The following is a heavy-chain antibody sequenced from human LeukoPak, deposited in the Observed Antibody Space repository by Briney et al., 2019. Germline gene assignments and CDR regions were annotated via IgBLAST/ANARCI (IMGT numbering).Heavy chain of an antibody. CDR3: ARKRPRGSIAVAGTGWFDP. CDR1: GGSFSGYD. D-gene: IGHD6-19*01. J-gene: IGHJ5*02. V-gene: IGHV4-34*01. CDR2: INHSGST. Sequence: SATLSLTCAVYGGSFSGYDWSWIRPPPGKGLEWIGEINHSGSTNYNPSLKSRVTISVDTSKNQFSLKLISVTAADTAVYYGARKRPRGSIAVAGTGWFDPWGQGILVTVSS.